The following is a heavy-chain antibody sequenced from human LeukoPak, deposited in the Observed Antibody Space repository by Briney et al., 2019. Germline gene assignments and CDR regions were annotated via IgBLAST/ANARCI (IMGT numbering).Heavy chain of an antibody. Sequence: SETLSLTYTGSGGSISSGSYYWGWIRQPPGKGLEWIGSIYYSGSTYYNPSLKSRVTISVDTSKNQFSLKLSSVTAADTAVYYCARRRIVVVSAASTWLDLRGQGTLVTVSS. J-gene: IGHJ5*02. D-gene: IGHD2-2*01. V-gene: IGHV4-39*01. CDR3: ARRRIVVVSAASTWLDL. CDR2: IYYSGST. CDR1: GGSISSGSYY.